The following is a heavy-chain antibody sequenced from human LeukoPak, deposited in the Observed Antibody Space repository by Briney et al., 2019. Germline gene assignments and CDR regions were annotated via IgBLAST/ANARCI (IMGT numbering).Heavy chain of an antibody. J-gene: IGHJ4*02. CDR1: GFTFGVYA. D-gene: IGHD2-2*01. CDR2: IQAKAYGGAT. V-gene: IGHV3-49*04. Sequence: GGSLRLSCSTSGFTFGVYAVRWVRQAPGEGVEWVGFIQAKAYGGATKYAASVNGRFSISRDDSQSIANLQMNDLKTEDTAVYYCTRAPHPRCSSSGCYLDYWGQGTLVTVSS. CDR3: TRAPHPRCSSSGCYLDY.